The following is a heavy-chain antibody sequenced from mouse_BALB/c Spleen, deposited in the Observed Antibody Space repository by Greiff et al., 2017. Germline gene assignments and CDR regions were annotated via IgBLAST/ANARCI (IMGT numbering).Heavy chain of an antibody. J-gene: IGHJ2*01. CDR2: ISSGGSYT. D-gene: IGHD1-1*02. V-gene: IGHV5-6-4*01. Sequence: EVQGVESGGGLVKPGGSLKLSCAASGFTFSSYTMSWVRQTPEKRLEWVATISSGGSYTYYPDSVKGRFTISRDNAKNTLYLQMSSLKSEDTAMYYCTRGWGFPDYWGQGTTLTVSS. CDR3: TRGWGFPDY. CDR1: GFTFSSYT.